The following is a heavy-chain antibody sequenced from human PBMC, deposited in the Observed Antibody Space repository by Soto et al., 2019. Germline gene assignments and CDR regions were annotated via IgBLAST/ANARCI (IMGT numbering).Heavy chain of an antibody. CDR2: LKEDGTDK. J-gene: IGHJ4*02. CDR1: GFTFSIYW. V-gene: IGHV3-7*01. Sequence: GGSLRLSCAASGFTFSIYWMNWVRQAPGKGLEWVASLKEDGTDKYYVDSVEGRFTVSRDDAKNSLYLEMTSLRAEDTAVYYCARGTIAQPGTDYWGQGTLVTVSS. CDR3: ARGTIAQPGTDY. D-gene: IGHD6-13*01.